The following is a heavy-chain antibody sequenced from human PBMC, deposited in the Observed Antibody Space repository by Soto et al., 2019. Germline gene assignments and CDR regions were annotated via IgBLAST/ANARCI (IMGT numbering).Heavy chain of an antibody. Sequence: EVQLLESGGGLVQPGGSLRLSCAGSGFTFINYAMNWVRQAPGKGLEWVSSISGGGDAAFFGDSVRGRFTISRDNSKNTVTLQMNSLGVGDTAVYSCARKILGSTTRPDYWYFDLWGRGTLVTVSS. CDR2: ISGGGDAA. V-gene: IGHV3-23*01. CDR3: ARKILGSTTRPDYWYFDL. CDR1: GFTFINYA. D-gene: IGHD7-27*01. J-gene: IGHJ2*01.